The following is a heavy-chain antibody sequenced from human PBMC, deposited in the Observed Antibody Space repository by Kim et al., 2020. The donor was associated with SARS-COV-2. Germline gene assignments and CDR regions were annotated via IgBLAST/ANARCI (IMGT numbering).Heavy chain of an antibody. V-gene: IGHV3-15*01. Sequence: GGSLRLSCAASGFTFSNAWMSWVRQAPGKGLEWVGRIKSKTDGGTTDYAAPVKGRFTISRDDSKNTLYLQMNSLKTEDTAVYYCTTDSGTAMARHRYYYGMDVWGQGTTVTVSS. CDR3: TTDSGTAMARHRYYYGMDV. CDR2: IKSKTDGGTT. D-gene: IGHD5-18*01. J-gene: IGHJ6*02. CDR1: GFTFSNAW.